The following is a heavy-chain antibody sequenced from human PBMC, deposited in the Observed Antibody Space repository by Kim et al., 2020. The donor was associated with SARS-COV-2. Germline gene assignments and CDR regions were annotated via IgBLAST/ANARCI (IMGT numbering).Heavy chain of an antibody. Sequence: SETLSLTCTVSGGSISSYYWSWIRQPPGKGLEWIGYIYYSGSTNYNPSLKSRVTISVDTSKNQFSLKLSSVTAADTAVYYCARQRGYPERPNYYYYGMDVWGQGTTVTVSS. CDR3: ARQRGYPERPNYYYYGMDV. CDR2: IYYSGST. J-gene: IGHJ6*02. CDR1: GGSISSYY. D-gene: IGHD5-12*01. V-gene: IGHV4-59*08.